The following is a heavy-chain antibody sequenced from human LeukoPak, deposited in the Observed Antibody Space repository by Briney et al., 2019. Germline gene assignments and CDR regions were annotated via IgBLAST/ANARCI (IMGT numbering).Heavy chain of an antibody. J-gene: IGHJ4*02. D-gene: IGHD3-3*01. V-gene: IGHV4-4*02. CDR3: AREFSWSGFFDY. CDR1: GGSISSSNW. Sequence: SETLSLTCAVSGGSISSSNWWSWVRQPPGKGLEWIGEIYHSGSTNYNPSLKSRVTMSVDTSRNQFSLKLTSVTAADTAIYYCAREFSWSGFFDYWGQGTLGTVSS. CDR2: IYHSGST.